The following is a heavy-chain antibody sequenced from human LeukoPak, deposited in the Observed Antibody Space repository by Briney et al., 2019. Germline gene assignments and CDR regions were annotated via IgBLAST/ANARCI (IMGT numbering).Heavy chain of an antibody. D-gene: IGHD2-2*01. Sequence: ASVKVSCKASGYTFTDYYMHWVRQAPGQGFEWMGWINPNDGDTNYAQKSQGRVTMTRDTSISTAHMEVSRLRSDDTAVYYCARADFLYCSSTTCLFDYWGQGTLVTVSS. V-gene: IGHV1-2*02. CDR1: GYTFTDYY. J-gene: IGHJ4*02. CDR2: INPNDGDT. CDR3: ARADFLYCSSTTCLFDY.